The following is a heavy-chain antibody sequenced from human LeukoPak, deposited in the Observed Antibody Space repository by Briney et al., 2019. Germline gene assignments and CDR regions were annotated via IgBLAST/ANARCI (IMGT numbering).Heavy chain of an antibody. V-gene: IGHV4-31*03. CDR3: ARRERRATAMGLVNEDV. CDR2: IYYSGST. Sequence: PSETLSLTCTVSGGSIGSGGYSWSWIRQHPGKGLEWIGYIYYSGSTYYNPSLKSRVTISVDTSKNQFSLKLSSVTAADTAVYYCARRERRATAMGLVNEDVWGQGTTVTVSS. CDR1: GGSIGSGGYS. D-gene: IGHD5-18*01. J-gene: IGHJ6*02.